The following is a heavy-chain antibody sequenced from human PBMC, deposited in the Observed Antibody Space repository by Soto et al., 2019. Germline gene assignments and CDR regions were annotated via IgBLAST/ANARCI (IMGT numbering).Heavy chain of an antibody. J-gene: IGHJ6*02. CDR3: ASSPVGAGLVDYYYYGMDV. D-gene: IGHD1-26*01. V-gene: IGHV1-69*13. Sequence: SVEVSCRASGGTFSSYAISWVRQAPGQGLEWMGGIIPIFGTANYAQKFQGRVTITADESTSTAYMELSSLRSEDTAVYYCASSPVGAGLVDYYYYGMDVWGQGTTVT. CDR2: IIPIFGTA. CDR1: GGTFSSYA.